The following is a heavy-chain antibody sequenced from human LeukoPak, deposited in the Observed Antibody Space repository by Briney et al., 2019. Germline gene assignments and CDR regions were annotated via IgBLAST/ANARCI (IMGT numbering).Heavy chain of an antibody. V-gene: IGHV4-59*01. J-gene: IGHJ6*02. Sequence: SETLSLTCTVSGGSISSYYWSWIRQPPGKGLEWIGYIYYSGSTNYNPSLKSRVTISVDTSKNQFSLKLSSVTAADTAVYYCARSGYYYDSSGSVYYYYYGMDVWGQGTTVTVSS. CDR1: GGSISSYY. CDR2: IYYSGST. D-gene: IGHD3-22*01. CDR3: ARSGYYYDSSGSVYYYYYGMDV.